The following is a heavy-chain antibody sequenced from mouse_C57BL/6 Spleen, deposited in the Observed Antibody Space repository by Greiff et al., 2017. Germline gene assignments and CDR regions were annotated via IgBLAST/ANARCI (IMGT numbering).Heavy chain of an antibody. Sequence: QVQLQQPGAELVRPGSSVKLSCKASGYTFTSYWMNWVKQRPIQGLEWIGNIDPSDSETHYNQKFKDKATLAVDKSSSTAYMHLSSLTSEDSAVYCCARGAAPWFAYWGQGTLVTVSA. V-gene: IGHV1-52*01. CDR2: IDPSDSET. J-gene: IGHJ3*01. CDR1: GYTFTSYW. CDR3: ARGAAPWFAY. D-gene: IGHD6-1*01.